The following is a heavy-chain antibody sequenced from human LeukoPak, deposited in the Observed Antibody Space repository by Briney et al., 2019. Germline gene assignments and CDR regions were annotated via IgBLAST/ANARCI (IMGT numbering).Heavy chain of an antibody. CDR2: IYYSGST. CDR3: ARFSLYYDSSGYYRYFDY. V-gene: IGHV4-59*01. CDR1: GGSISSYY. Sequence: SETLSLTCTVSGGSISSYYWSWIRQPPGKGLGWIGYIYYSGSTNYNPSLKSRVTISVDTSKNQFSLKLSSVTAADTAVYYCARFSLYYDSSGYYRYFDYWGQGTLVTVSS. J-gene: IGHJ4*02. D-gene: IGHD3-22*01.